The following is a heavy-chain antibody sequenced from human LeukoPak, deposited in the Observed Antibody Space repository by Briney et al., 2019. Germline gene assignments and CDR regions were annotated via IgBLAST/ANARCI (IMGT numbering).Heavy chain of an antibody. D-gene: IGHD2-15*01. CDR3: ARGPGYCSGGSCYSHYYYYYMDV. V-gene: IGHV4-59*01. Sequence: SETLSLTCTVSGGSISSYYWSWIRQPPGKGLEWIGYIYYSGSTNYNPSLKSRVTISVDTSKNQFSLKLSFVTAADTAVYYCARGPGYCSGGSCYSHYYYYYMDVWGKGTTVTVSS. CDR2: IYYSGST. CDR1: GGSISSYY. J-gene: IGHJ6*03.